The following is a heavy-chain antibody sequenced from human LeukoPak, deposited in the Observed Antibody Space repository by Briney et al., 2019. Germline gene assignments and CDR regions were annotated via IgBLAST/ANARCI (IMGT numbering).Heavy chain of an antibody. CDR2: IYSGGST. CDR3: ARDGFWSGYYDY. Sequence: GGSLRLSCAASGFTFCSNYMSWVRQAPGKGLEWVSVIYSGGSTYYADSVKGRFTISRDNSKNTLYLQMNSLRAEDTAVYYCARDGFWSGYYDYWGQGTLVTVSS. J-gene: IGHJ4*02. CDR1: GFTFCSNY. V-gene: IGHV3-66*02. D-gene: IGHD3-3*01.